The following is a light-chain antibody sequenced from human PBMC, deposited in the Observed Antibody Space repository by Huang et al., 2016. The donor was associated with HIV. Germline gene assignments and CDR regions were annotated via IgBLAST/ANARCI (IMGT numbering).Light chain of an antibody. Sequence: EVVMTQSPGTLSVSLGESATPACRASPSVGSSLAWYQQKPGQAPRLLIYGASTRATGIPARFSGSGSGTECTLTISSLQSEEFAVYYCQQYNKWPPGAFGQGTKVEIK. CDR3: QQYNKWPPGA. V-gene: IGKV3-15*01. CDR1: PSVGSS. CDR2: GAS. J-gene: IGKJ1*01.